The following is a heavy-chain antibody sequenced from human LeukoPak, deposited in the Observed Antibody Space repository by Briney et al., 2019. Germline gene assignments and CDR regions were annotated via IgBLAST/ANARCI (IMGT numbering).Heavy chain of an antibody. CDR1: TYSISSAYY. Sequence: PSETLSLTCSVSTYSISSAYYWGWIRQPPGKGLQWIGSIYHSGSTSYNPSLKSRVTISVDTSKNQFSLKLSSVTAADTAVYYCARQRLERRWWGGGINWFDPWGQGTLVTVSS. V-gene: IGHV4-38-2*02. CDR2: IYHSGST. J-gene: IGHJ5*02. CDR3: ARQRLERRWWGGGINWFDP. D-gene: IGHD1-1*01.